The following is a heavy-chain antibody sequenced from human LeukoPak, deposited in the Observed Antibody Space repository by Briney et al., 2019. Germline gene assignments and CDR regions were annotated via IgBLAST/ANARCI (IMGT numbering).Heavy chain of an antibody. Sequence: SETLSLTCTVSGVSISSYYWSWIRQPPGKGLEWIGYIYYSGTTNYNPSPKSRVTISVDTSKSQFSLKLNSVTAAVTAVYYCARSGGYSSPQNYWGQGTLVTVSS. CDR1: GVSISSYY. V-gene: IGHV4-59*01. CDR3: ARSGGYSSPQNY. D-gene: IGHD6-13*01. J-gene: IGHJ4*02. CDR2: IYYSGTT.